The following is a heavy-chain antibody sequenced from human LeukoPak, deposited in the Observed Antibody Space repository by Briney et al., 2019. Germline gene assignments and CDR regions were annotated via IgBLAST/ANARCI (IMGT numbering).Heavy chain of an antibody. CDR1: GFTFSSYW. CDR2: IRQDGSDK. J-gene: IGHJ4*02. V-gene: IGHV3-7*01. CDR3: ARDRDCGDGGCYPHFDY. D-gene: IGHD2-15*01. Sequence: PAESLRLSCAASGFTFSSYWRSWVRQAPGKGLERIANIRQDGSDKYYMDSVKGRFTFSRDNAHNSLSLQMNSLRVEDTAVYYCARDRDCGDGGCYPHFDYWGQGVRVTVS.